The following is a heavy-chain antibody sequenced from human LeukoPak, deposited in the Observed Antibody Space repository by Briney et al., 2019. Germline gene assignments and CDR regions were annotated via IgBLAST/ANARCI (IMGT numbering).Heavy chain of an antibody. J-gene: IGHJ1*01. D-gene: IGHD4-23*01. CDR2: VYYSGNT. Sequence: SETLSLTCTVSGDSISSSSYFWGWIRQPPGKGLEWIASVYYSGNTYYNPSLKGRFTISVDTSKNQFSLWLTSVTAADTAVYYCARVARYGGYTQYFQPWGQGTLVTVSS. V-gene: IGHV4-39*07. CDR1: GDSISSSSYF. CDR3: ARVARYGGYTQYFQP.